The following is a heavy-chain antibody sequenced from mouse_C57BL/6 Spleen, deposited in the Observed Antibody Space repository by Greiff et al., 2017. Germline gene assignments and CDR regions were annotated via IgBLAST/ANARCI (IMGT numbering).Heavy chain of an antibody. V-gene: IGHV14-3*01. CDR1: GFNIKYTY. J-gene: IGHJ4*01. CDR2: IDPANGNT. CDR3: ARTDAMDY. Sequence: EVQLQQSVAELVRPGASVKLSCTASGFNIKYTYMHWVKQRPEQCLEWIGRIDPANGNTKYATKFQGKATITANTSSNTAYLQLTSLTSEDTAIYCCARTDAMDYWGQGTSVTVSA.